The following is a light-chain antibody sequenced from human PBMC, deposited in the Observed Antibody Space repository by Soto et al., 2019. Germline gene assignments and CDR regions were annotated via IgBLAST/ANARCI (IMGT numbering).Light chain of an antibody. J-gene: IGKJ5*01. Sequence: EKEVPQSPGNLSLSPGERATLSHRVSQSVSRHSLAGDQQILGQAPRLLIYGVASRAAGIPDGFSGSGSGTDFTLTINRLEPEDFAVYYCQQYHNTPITFGQGTRLEIK. CDR3: QQYHNTPIT. V-gene: IGKV3-20*01. CDR2: GVA. CDR1: QSVSRHS.